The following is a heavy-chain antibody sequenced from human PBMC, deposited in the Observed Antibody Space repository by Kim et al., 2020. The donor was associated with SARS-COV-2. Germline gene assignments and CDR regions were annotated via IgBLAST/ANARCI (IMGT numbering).Heavy chain of an antibody. J-gene: IGHJ4*02. CDR3: AKGYYSNGPHTSDY. D-gene: IGHD5-18*01. Sequence: SVKGRFTISTDASKNTVFLQINALRADDTAVYYCAKGYYSNGPHTSDYWGQGTLVTVSS. V-gene: IGHV3-23*03.